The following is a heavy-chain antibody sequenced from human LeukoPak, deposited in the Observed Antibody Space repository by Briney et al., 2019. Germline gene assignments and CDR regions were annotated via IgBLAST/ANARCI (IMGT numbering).Heavy chain of an antibody. Sequence: GGSLRLSCAASGFTFSSYAMSWVRQAPGKGLEWVSAISGSGGSKYYADSVKGRFTISRDNSKNTLYLQMNSLRAEDTAVYYCAKDLSSGWSNFDYWGQGTLVTVSS. CDR2: ISGSGGSK. D-gene: IGHD6-19*01. CDR1: GFTFSSYA. CDR3: AKDLSSGWSNFDY. J-gene: IGHJ4*02. V-gene: IGHV3-23*01.